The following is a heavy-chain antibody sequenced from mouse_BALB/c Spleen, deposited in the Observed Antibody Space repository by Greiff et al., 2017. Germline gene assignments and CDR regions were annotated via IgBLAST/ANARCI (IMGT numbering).Heavy chain of an antibody. J-gene: IGHJ4*01. CDR3: VLGTYYYGSSSYAMDY. Sequence: EVMLVESGGGLVQPKGSLKLSCAASGFTFNTYAMNWVRQAPGKGLEWVARIRSKSNNYATYYADSVKDRFTISRDDSQSMLYLQMNNLKTEDTAMYYCVLGTYYYGSSSYAMDYWGQGTSVTVSS. D-gene: IGHD1-1*01. CDR1: GFTFNTYA. V-gene: IGHV10-1*02. CDR2: IRSKSNNYAT.